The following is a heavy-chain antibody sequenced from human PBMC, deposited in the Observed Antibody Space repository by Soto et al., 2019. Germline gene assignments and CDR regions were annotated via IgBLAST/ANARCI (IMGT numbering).Heavy chain of an antibody. V-gene: IGHV1-69*13. D-gene: IGHD5-18*01. CDR3: ARDRDAMAAFDY. CDR1: GGTFSSYA. J-gene: IGHJ4*02. Sequence: SVKVSCKASGGTFSSYAISWVRQAPGQGLEWMGGIIPIFGTANYAQKFQGRVTITADESTSTAYMELSSLRSEDTAVYYCARDRDAMAAFDYWGQGTLVTVSS. CDR2: IIPIFGTA.